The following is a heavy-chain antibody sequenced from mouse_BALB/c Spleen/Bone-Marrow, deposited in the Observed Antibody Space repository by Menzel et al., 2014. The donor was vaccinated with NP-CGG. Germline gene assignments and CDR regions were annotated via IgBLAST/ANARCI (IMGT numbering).Heavy chain of an antibody. CDR3: ARVVTTATLYWYFDV. V-gene: IGHV5-4*02. CDR1: GFTFSDYY. CDR2: ISDGGSYT. J-gene: IGHJ1*01. D-gene: IGHD1-2*01. Sequence: EVNVVESGGGLVKPGGSLKLSCAASGFTFSDYYMYWVRQTPEKRLEWVATISDGGSYTYYPDSVKGRFTISRDNAKNNLYLQMSSLKSEDTAMYYCARVVTTATLYWYFDVLGAGTTVTVSS.